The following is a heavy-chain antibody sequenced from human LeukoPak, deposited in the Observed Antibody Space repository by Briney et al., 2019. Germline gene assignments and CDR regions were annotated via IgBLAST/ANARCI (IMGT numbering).Heavy chain of an antibody. CDR1: GGSISSGGYY. CDR3: ARVPLYSNSFDY. D-gene: IGHD4-11*01. Sequence: SETLSLTCTVSGGSISSGGYYLSWIRQHPGKGLEWIGYIYYSGSTYYNPSLKSRVTISVDTSKNQFSLKLSSVTAADTAVYYCARVPLYSNSFDYWGQGTLVTVSS. J-gene: IGHJ4*02. V-gene: IGHV4-31*03. CDR2: IYYSGST.